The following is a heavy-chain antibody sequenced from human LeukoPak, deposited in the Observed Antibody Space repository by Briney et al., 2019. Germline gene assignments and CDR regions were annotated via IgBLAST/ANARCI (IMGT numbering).Heavy chain of an antibody. V-gene: IGHV4-39*07. J-gene: IGHJ4*02. Sequence: SETLSLTCTVSGGSISSSSYYWGWIRQPPGKGLEWIGSIYYSGSTYYNPSLKSRVTISVDTSKNQFSLKLSSVTAADTAVYYCARDPWRRIYSYGYPFDYWGQGTLVTVPS. CDR2: IYYSGST. CDR3: ARDPWRRIYSYGYPFDY. D-gene: IGHD5-18*01. CDR1: GGSISSSSYY.